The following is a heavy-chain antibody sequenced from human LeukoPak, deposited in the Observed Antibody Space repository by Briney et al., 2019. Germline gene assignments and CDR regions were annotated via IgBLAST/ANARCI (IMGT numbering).Heavy chain of an antibody. D-gene: IGHD2-2*01. V-gene: IGHV1-24*01. CDR3: ATSPSIVVVPAAMGWVDP. CDR1: GYTLTELS. CDR2: FDPEDGET. J-gene: IGHJ5*02. Sequence: GASVKVSCKVSGYTLTELSMHWVRQAPGKGLEWMGGFDPEDGETIYAQKFQGRVTMTEDTSTDTAYMELSSLRSEDTAVYYCATSPSIVVVPAAMGWVDPWGQGTLIPVSS.